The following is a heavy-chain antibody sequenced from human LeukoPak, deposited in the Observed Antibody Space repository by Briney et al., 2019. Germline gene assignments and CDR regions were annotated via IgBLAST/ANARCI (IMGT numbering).Heavy chain of an antibody. CDR3: ARERDDYTPSGYFDY. CDR2: ISYDGGTK. CDR1: GFTFSDYP. D-gene: IGHD5-24*01. V-gene: IGHV3-30-3*01. Sequence: PGGSLRLSCAASGFTFSDYPMHWVRQAPGKGLEWVTVISYDGGTKDYADSVKGRFTISRDNSKNTLYLQMNSLRAEDTAVYYCARERDDYTPSGYFDYWGQGTLVTVSS. J-gene: IGHJ4*02.